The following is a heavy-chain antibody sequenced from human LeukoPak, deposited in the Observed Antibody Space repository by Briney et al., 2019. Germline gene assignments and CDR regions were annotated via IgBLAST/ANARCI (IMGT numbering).Heavy chain of an antibody. V-gene: IGHV4-59*01. CDR3: ARERRYYDIMTGPFDY. CDR2: IYYSGST. J-gene: IGHJ4*02. D-gene: IGHD3-9*01. Sequence: PSETLSLTCTVSGGSISSYYWSWIRQPPGKGLEWIGHIYYSGSTNYNPSFKSRVTISVDTSKNQFSLKLSSVTAADTAVYYCARERRYYDIMTGPFDYWGQGTLVTVSS. CDR1: GGSISSYY.